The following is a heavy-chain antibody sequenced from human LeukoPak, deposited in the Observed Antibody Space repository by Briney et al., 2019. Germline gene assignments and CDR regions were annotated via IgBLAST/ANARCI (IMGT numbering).Heavy chain of an antibody. Sequence: SETLSLTCTVSGGSISTYYWSWIRQTPGKGLEWIGYIHYSGSTNYNPSLNSRVTISVDTSKNQFSLKVNSVTAADTAVYYCARGTHSSSPIPLDYWGQGTLVTVSS. V-gene: IGHV4-59*01. CDR2: IHYSGST. D-gene: IGHD6-6*01. CDR1: GGSISTYY. J-gene: IGHJ4*02. CDR3: ARGTHSSSPIPLDY.